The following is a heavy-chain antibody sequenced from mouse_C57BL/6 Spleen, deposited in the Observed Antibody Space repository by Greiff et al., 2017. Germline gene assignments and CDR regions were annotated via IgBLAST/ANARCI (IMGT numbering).Heavy chain of an antibody. CDR2: IYPGDGDT. D-gene: IGHD2-4*01. J-gene: IGHJ4*01. CDR3: ARDDYDVLYYAMDY. Sequence: VQLQQSGAELVKPGASVKISCKASGYAFSSYWMNWVKQRPGKGLEWLGQIYPGDGDTNYNGKFKGKATLTADKSSSTAYMQLSSLTSEDSAVYFCARDDYDVLYYAMDYWGQGTSVTVSS. CDR1: GYAFSSYW. V-gene: IGHV1-80*01.